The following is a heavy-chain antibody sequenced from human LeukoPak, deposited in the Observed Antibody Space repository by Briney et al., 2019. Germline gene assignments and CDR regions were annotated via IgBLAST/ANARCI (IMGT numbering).Heavy chain of an antibody. J-gene: IGHJ5*02. D-gene: IGHD3-22*01. CDR1: GFTVSSNY. Sequence: GGSLRLSCAASGFTVSSNYMSWVRQAPGKGLEWVSVIYSGGSTYYADSVKGRFTISRDNSKNTLYLQMNSLRAEDTAVYYCARGHDSSGYYHDWFDPWGQGTLVTVSS. CDR2: IYSGGST. V-gene: IGHV3-53*01. CDR3: ARGHDSSGYYHDWFDP.